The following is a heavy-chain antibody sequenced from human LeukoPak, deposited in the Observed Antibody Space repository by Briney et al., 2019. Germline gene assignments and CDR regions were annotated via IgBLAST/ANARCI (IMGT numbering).Heavy chain of an antibody. CDR3: ARTLVVIPDY. CDR2: INSDGSST. D-gene: IGHD3-22*01. J-gene: IGHJ4*02. Sequence: PGGSLRLSCAASGFTFSSYWMHWDRQAPGKVLVWVSRINSDGSSTSYADSVKDRFTISRDNAKNTLYLQMNSLRAEDTAVYYCARTLVVIPDYWGQGTLVTVSS. CDR1: GFTFSSYW. V-gene: IGHV3-74*01.